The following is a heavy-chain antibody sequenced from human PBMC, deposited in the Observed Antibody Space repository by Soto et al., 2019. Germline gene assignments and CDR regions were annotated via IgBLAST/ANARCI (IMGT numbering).Heavy chain of an antibody. Sequence: EVQLVESGGGLVQPGGSLRLSCAASGFTFSSYSMNWVRQAPGKGLEWVSYISSSSSTIYYADSVKGRFTISRDNAKNSRYLQMKSLRDEDTAVYYCARDSVTIFGVVISEGLDYYGMDVWGQGTTVTVSS. CDR2: ISSSSSTI. J-gene: IGHJ6*02. CDR3: ARDSVTIFGVVISEGLDYYGMDV. V-gene: IGHV3-48*02. D-gene: IGHD3-3*01. CDR1: GFTFSSYS.